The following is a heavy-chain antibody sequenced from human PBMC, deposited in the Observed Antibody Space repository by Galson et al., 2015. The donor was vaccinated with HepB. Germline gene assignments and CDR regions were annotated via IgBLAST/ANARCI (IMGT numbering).Heavy chain of an antibody. CDR3: ARAVSRHYDFWSGYYMAGWFDP. V-gene: IGHV1-58*02. J-gene: IGHJ5*02. D-gene: IGHD3-3*01. CDR2: IVVGSGNT. CDR1: GFAFTSSA. Sequence: SVKVSCKASGFAFTSSAMQWVRQARGQRLEWIGWIVVGSGNTNYAQKFQERVTITRDMSTSTAYMELSSLRSEDTAVYYCARAVSRHYDFWSGYYMAGWFDPWGQGTLVTVSS.